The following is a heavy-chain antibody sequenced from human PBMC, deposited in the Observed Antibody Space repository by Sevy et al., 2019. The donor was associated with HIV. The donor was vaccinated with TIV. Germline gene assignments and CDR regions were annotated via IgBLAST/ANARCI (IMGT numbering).Heavy chain of an antibody. CDR3: ARLDLVVPAATPRDYYGMDV. Sequence: SETLSLTCTVSGGSISSYYWSWIRQPPGKGLEWIGYIYYSGSTNYNPSLKSRVTISVDTSKNQFSLKLGSVTAADTAVYYCARLDLVVPAATPRDYYGMDVWGQGTTVTVSS. CDR1: GGSISSYY. D-gene: IGHD2-2*01. V-gene: IGHV4-59*01. CDR2: IYYSGST. J-gene: IGHJ6*02.